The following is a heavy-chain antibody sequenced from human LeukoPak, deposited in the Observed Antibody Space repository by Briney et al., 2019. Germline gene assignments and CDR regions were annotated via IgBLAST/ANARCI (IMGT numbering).Heavy chain of an antibody. CDR3: ARGPSYGDRSDFLDY. J-gene: IGHJ4*02. CDR1: KFAFSRYS. Sequence: GGSLRLSCAASKFAFSRYSMHWVRQAPGKGLEWVAVISYDGSNKYYADSVKGRFTISRDNSKNTLYLQMNSLRAEDTAVYYCARGPSYGDRSDFLDYWGQGTLVTVSS. D-gene: IGHD4/OR15-4a*01. V-gene: IGHV3-30*03. CDR2: ISYDGSNK.